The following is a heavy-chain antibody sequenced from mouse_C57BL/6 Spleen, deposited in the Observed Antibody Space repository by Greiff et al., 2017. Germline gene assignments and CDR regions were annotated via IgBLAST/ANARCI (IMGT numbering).Heavy chain of an antibody. CDR1: GYTFTSYW. Sequence: QVQLQQPGAELVMPGASVKLSCKASGYTFTSYWMHWVKQRPGLGLEWIGEIDPSDSYTNYNQKFKGKSTLTVDKSSSTAYMQLSSLTSEDSAVYYCARGGFTTVVATRNYAMDYWGQGTSVTVSS. D-gene: IGHD1-1*01. J-gene: IGHJ4*01. CDR3: ARGGFTTVVATRNYAMDY. V-gene: IGHV1-69*01. CDR2: IDPSDSYT.